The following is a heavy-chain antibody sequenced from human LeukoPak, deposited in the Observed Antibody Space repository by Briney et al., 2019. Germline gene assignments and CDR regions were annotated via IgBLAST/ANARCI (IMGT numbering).Heavy chain of an antibody. D-gene: IGHD1-26*01. Sequence: KPGRSLRLSCAAPGFTFSSYSINWVRQAPGKGLEWVSSISSSSVYIYYAHSLKGRFTISRDNAKNSLYLQMNSLRAEDTAVYYCARAGSGTYNLDYWGQGTLVTVSS. J-gene: IGHJ4*02. CDR3: ARAGSGTYNLDY. CDR2: ISSSSVYI. V-gene: IGHV3-21*01. CDR1: GFTFSSYS.